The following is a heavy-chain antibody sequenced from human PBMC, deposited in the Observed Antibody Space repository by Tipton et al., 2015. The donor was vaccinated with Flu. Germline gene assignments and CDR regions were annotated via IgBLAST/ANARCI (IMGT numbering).Heavy chain of an antibody. CDR3: ARIEWELRGGVDY. V-gene: IGHV3-33*01. D-gene: IGHD1-26*01. Sequence: RSLRLSCAASGFTFSSYGMHWVRQAPGKGLEWVAVIWYDGSNKYYADSVKGRFTISRDNSKNTLYLQMNSLRAEDTAVYYYARIEWELRGGVDYWGQGTLVTVSS. J-gene: IGHJ4*02. CDR1: GFTFSSYG. CDR2: IWYDGSNK.